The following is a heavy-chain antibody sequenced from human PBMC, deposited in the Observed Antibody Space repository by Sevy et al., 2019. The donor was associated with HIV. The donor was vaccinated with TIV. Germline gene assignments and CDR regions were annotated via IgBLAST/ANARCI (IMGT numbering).Heavy chain of an antibody. J-gene: IGHJ4*02. CDR1: GFNFGSCA. CDR3: AKDRMGYNRIPDY. D-gene: IGHD6-13*01. V-gene: IGHV3-23*01. Sequence: GGSLRLSCGASGFNFGSCAMNWVRQAPGKGLEWVSTVSGGGGTTYYADSVRGRFTISRDNSKNTVTLQMNSLRDGDTAIYYCAKDRMGYNRIPDYWGQGILVTVSS. CDR2: VSGGGGTT.